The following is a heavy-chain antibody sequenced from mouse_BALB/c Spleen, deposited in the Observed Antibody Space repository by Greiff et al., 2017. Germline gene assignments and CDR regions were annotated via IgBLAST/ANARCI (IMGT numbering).Heavy chain of an antibody. CDR3: ARGGPFDY. CDR2: ISSGGST. V-gene: IGHV5-6-5*01. CDR1: GFTFSSYA. J-gene: IGHJ2*01. Sequence: EVQGVESGGGLVKPGGSLKLSCAASGFTFSSYAMSWVRQTPEKRLEWVASISSGGSTYYPDSVKGRFTISRDNARNILYLQMSSLRSEDTAMYYCARGGPFDYWGQGTTLTVSS.